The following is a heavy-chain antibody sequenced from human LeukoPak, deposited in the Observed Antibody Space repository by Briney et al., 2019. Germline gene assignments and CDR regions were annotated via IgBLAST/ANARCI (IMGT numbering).Heavy chain of an antibody. V-gene: IGHV5-51*01. J-gene: IGHJ4*02. CDR1: GYSYTSYW. CDR2: IFPGDSDT. Sequence: GESLKISCKGSGYSYTSYWIAWVRQMPGKGLEWMGIIFPGDSDTTYSPSFQGQVTISADKSISTAYLQWSSLRASDTAMYYCATYRQVLLPFESWGQGTLVTVSS. D-gene: IGHD2-8*02. CDR3: ATYRQVLLPFES.